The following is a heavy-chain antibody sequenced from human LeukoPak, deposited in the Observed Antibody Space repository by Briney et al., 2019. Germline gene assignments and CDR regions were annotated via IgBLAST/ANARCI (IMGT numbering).Heavy chain of an antibody. Sequence: GGSLRLSCAASGFTFDDYAMHWVRQAPGKGLEWVSGISWNSGSIGYADSVKGRFTISRDNAKNSLYLQMNSLRAEDTALYYCAKDRVWFGELYFSGFDYWGQGTLVTVSS. CDR1: GFTFDDYA. D-gene: IGHD3-10*01. CDR3: AKDRVWFGELYFSGFDY. V-gene: IGHV3-9*01. J-gene: IGHJ4*02. CDR2: ISWNSGSI.